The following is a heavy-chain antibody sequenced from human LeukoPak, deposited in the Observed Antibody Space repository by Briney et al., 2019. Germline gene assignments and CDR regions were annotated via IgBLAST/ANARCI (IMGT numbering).Heavy chain of an antibody. Sequence: PSKTLSLTCTVSGGSISSYYWSWIRQPAGKGLEWIGRIYTSGSTNYNPSLKSRVTMSVDTSKNQFSLKLSSVTAADTAVYYCARDFYAGINDAFDIWGQGTMVTVSS. D-gene: IGHD3-16*01. J-gene: IGHJ3*02. CDR2: IYTSGST. CDR1: GGSISSYY. CDR3: ARDFYAGINDAFDI. V-gene: IGHV4-4*07.